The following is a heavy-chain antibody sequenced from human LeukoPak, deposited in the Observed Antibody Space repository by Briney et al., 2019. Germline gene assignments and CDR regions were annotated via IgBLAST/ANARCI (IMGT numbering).Heavy chain of an antibody. J-gene: IGHJ3*02. D-gene: IGHD3-10*01. CDR3: AKDAGDLAFDI. Sequence: SETLSLTCTVSGGSISSYYWSWIRQPPGKGLEWIGYIYYSGSTNYNPSLKSRVTISVDTSKNQFSLKLSSVTAADTAVYYCAKDAGDLAFDIWGQGTMVTVPS. CDR1: GGSISSYY. CDR2: IYYSGST. V-gene: IGHV4-59*01.